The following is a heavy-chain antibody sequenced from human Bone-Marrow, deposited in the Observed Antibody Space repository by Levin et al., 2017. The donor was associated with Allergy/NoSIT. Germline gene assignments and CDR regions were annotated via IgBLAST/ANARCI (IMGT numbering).Heavy chain of an antibody. V-gene: IGHV3-21*01. Sequence: GESLKISCEASGFSFSSYPMNWVRQAPGKGLEWVSSISSSSTHIFYADSIKGRFTISRDNAKNSLFLQMDSLRSEDKGLYYCVRGGYTSAWDFEHWGQGTLVTVSS. CDR3: VRGGYTSAWDFEH. D-gene: IGHD6-19*01. CDR2: ISSSSTHI. CDR1: GFSFSSYP. J-gene: IGHJ4*02.